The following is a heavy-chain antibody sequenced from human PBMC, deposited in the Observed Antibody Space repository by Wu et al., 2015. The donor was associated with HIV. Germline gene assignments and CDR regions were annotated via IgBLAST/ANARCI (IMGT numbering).Heavy chain of an antibody. D-gene: IGHD1-26*01. Sequence: QVRLVQSGAELKKPGASVKVSCKVSGDSLTKLSIHWVRQAPGKGLEWMGGFDPEDGKIIYAQRFQGRVTMTEDISADTAYMRLTSLTSDDTAIYFCAAKFRDIWSIGLPHWGQGTLV. CDR2: FDPEDGKI. J-gene: IGHJ1*01. CDR3: AAKFRDIWSIGLPH. V-gene: IGHV1-24*01. CDR1: GDSLTKLS.